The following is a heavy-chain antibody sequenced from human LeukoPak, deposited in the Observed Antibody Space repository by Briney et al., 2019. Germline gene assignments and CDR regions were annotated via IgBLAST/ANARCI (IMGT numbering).Heavy chain of an antibody. V-gene: IGHV4-59*01. J-gene: IGHJ5*02. D-gene: IGHD3-10*01. Sequence: YWSWIRQSAGKGLEWIGNVYYSGSTTYNPSLKNRVTISVDTSKHQFSLELTSVTAADTAMYYCATDRQEGGSGSYWSDPWGPGTLVTVSS. CDR3: ATDRQEGGSGSYWSDP. CDR2: VYYSGST. CDR1: Y.